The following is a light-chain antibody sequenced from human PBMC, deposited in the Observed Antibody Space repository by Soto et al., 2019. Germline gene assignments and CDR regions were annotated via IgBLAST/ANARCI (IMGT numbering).Light chain of an antibody. CDR2: GAS. CDR1: QSVSSY. J-gene: IGKJ1*01. V-gene: IGKV1-39*01. CDR3: QQSYSNPRT. Sequence: DLQMTQSPSSLSASVGDRVTITCRASQSVSSYLNWYQQKPGKAPELLIYGASSLQSGVPSRFSGSGSGTDFTLTITSLQPEDFATYYCQQSYSNPRTFGQGTKVEMK.